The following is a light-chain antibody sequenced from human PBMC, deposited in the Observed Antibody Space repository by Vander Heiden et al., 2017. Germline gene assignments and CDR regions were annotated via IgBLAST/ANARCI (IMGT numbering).Light chain of an antibody. CDR1: SSDVGVDNY. Sequence: QSALTQPPSASGSAGQSVPSSCTGTSSDVGVDNYGPRYQQPPGKAPQLMIYEVSKRPSGVPDRFSGSKSGNTASLTVSVLQAEDEADYYCSSYAGSNTYVVFGGGTKLTVL. CDR3: SSYAGSNTYVV. V-gene: IGLV2-8*01. J-gene: IGLJ2*01. CDR2: EVS.